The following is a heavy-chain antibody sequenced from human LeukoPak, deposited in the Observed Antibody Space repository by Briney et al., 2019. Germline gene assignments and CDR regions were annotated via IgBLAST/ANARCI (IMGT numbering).Heavy chain of an antibody. CDR1: GFTFSSYA. D-gene: IGHD6-13*01. Sequence: PGGSLRLSCAASGFTFSSYAMHWVRQAPGKGLEWVAVISYDGSNKYYADSVKGRFTISRDNSKNTLYLQMNSLRAEDTAAYYCARDTAAAFDYWGQGTLVTVSS. V-gene: IGHV3-30-3*01. CDR2: ISYDGSNK. CDR3: ARDTAAAFDY. J-gene: IGHJ4*02.